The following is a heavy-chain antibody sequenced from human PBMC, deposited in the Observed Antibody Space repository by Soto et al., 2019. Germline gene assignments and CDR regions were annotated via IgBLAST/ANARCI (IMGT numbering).Heavy chain of an antibody. J-gene: IGHJ4*02. CDR3: ARDNGSGTYTRY. D-gene: IGHD3-10*01. CDR1: GFTFSIYW. Sequence: VGSLRPSCAASGFTFSIYWMHWVRQAPGKGLVWVSRIKSEGSSTSYAGSVKGRFTISRDNAKNTLYQQMNSLRAEDTAVYYCARDNGSGTYTRYWGQGT. V-gene: IGHV3-74*01. CDR2: IKSEGSST.